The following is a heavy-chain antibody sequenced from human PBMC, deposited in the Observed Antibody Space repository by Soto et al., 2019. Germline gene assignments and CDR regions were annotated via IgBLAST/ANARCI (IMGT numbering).Heavy chain of an antibody. Sequence: GGSLRLSCAASGSSFSRYGIHWVRQAPGKGLEWVAVISKDGGDKEYAESVKGRCTISRENSKSTVYLQMNSLRVEDTAVYYCAKDGYKYKYYSDYWGQGTLVTVSS. CDR1: GSSFSRYG. CDR2: ISKDGGDK. D-gene: IGHD5-18*01. J-gene: IGHJ4*02. V-gene: IGHV3-30*18. CDR3: AKDGYKYKYYSDY.